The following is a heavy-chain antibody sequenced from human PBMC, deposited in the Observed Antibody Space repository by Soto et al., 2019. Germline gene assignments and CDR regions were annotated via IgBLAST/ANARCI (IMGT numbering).Heavy chain of an antibody. Sequence: EVHLLESGGGLVQPGGSLRLSCAASGFTFSNYAMSWVRQAPGKGLEWVSGISSGGDTTYYAESVKGRFTISRDNSRNTVFLQMSSLRAEDTAVYYCARESGENWTYEAHWGQGTLVTVSS. V-gene: IGHV3-23*01. CDR3: ARESGENWTYEAH. D-gene: IGHD1-7*01. J-gene: IGHJ1*01. CDR1: GFTFSNYA. CDR2: ISSGGDTT.